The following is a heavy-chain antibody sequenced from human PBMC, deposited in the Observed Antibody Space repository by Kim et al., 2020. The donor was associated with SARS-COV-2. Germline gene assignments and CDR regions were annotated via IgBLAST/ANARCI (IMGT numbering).Heavy chain of an antibody. Sequence: SVKVSCKASGGTFSSYAISWVRQAPGQGLEWMGGIIPIFGTANYAQKFQGRVTITADESTSTAYMELSSLRSEDTAVYYCARRGPLDSIAAAGYFDYWGQGTLVTVSS. CDR1: GGTFSSYA. J-gene: IGHJ4*02. CDR2: IIPIFGTA. CDR3: ARRGPLDSIAAAGYFDY. D-gene: IGHD6-13*01. V-gene: IGHV1-69*13.